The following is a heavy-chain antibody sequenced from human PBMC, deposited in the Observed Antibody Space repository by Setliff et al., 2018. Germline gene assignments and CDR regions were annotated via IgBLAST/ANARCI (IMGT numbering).Heavy chain of an antibody. CDR2: INPNSGGT. Sequence: ASVKVSCKASGYTFTGYYMHWVRQAPGQGLEWMGWINPNSGGTNYAQKFQGWVTMTRDTSISTAYMELSRLRSDDTAVYYCARRRYYYDSSGYRWGGFYFDYWGQGTLVTASS. CDR1: GYTFTGYY. D-gene: IGHD3-22*01. V-gene: IGHV1-2*04. J-gene: IGHJ4*02. CDR3: ARRRYYYDSSGYRWGGFYFDY.